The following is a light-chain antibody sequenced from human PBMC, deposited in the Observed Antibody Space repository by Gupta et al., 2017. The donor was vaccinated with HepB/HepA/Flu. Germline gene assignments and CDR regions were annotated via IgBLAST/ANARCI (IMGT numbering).Light chain of an antibody. J-gene: IGKJ1*01. CDR2: AAS. Sequence: EIVLTQSPGTLSLSPGERATLSCRASQSGSGSYLAWYQHKPGQAPRLLMYAASNRATGIPDRFSGSGSGTEFTLTISRLEPEDFAVYYCQQYGSSPGTFGQGTKVEIK. V-gene: IGKV3-20*01. CDR3: QQYGSSPGT. CDR1: QSGSGSY.